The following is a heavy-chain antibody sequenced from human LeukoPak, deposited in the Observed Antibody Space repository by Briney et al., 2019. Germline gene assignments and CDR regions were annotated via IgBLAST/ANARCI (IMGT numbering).Heavy chain of an antibody. J-gene: IGHJ4*02. V-gene: IGHV4-34*01. D-gene: IGHD1-26*01. Sequence: PSETLSLTCAVYGGSFSGYYWSWIRQPPGKGLEWIGEINHSGSTNYNPSLKSRVTISVDTSKNQFSLKLSSVTAADTAVHYCAREKKRQPKWELIDCWGQGTLVTVSS. CDR3: AREKKRQPKWELIDC. CDR1: GGSFSGYY. CDR2: INHSGST.